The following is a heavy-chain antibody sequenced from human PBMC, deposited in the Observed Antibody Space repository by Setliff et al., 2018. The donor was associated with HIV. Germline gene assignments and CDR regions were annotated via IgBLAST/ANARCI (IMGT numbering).Heavy chain of an antibody. CDR2: VNHSGIT. D-gene: IGHD3-22*01. V-gene: IGHV4-61*10. Sequence: PSETLSLTCTVSGGSISSGSHYWSWIRQPAGKGLEWIGEVNHSGITKYNPSLKSRVTMSRDTSKNQLSLSLSSVTAEDTAVYYCARGKLRGYYDSRGPLDCWGQGTLVTVSS. CDR3: ARGKLRGYYDSRGPLDC. J-gene: IGHJ4*02. CDR1: GGSISSGSHY.